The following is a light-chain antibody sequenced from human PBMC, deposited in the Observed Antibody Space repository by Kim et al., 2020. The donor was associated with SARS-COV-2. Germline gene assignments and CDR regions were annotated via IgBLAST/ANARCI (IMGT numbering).Light chain of an antibody. Sequence: EIVLTQSPGTLSLSPGERATLSCRASQSISSTYLAWYQQKPGQAPRLLIYGAFSRATGIPDRFSGSGSGTDFTLTISRLEPEDFAVYYCQQYDSSPSITFGQGTRLEIK. CDR1: QSISSTY. CDR3: QQYDSSPSIT. J-gene: IGKJ5*01. CDR2: GAF. V-gene: IGKV3-20*01.